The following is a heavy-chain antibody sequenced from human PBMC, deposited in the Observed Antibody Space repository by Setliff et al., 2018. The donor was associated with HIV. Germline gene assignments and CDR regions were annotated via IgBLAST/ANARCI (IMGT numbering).Heavy chain of an antibody. CDR3: ARVVTIFGVDPKGYYMDV. CDR2: STHSGST. CDR1: GGSFSGYY. D-gene: IGHD3-3*01. J-gene: IGHJ6*03. Sequence: SETLSLTCAVYGGSFSGYYWSWIRQPPGKGLEWIGESTHSGSTNYNPSLKSRVTISVDTSKKQFSLKLTSVTAADTAVYYCARVVTIFGVDPKGYYMDVWGKGTTVTVSS. V-gene: IGHV4-34*01.